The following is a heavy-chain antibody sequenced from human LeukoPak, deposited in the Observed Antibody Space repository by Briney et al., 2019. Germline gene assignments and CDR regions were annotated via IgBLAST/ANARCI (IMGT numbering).Heavy chain of an antibody. CDR2: IYHSGST. J-gene: IGHJ3*02. D-gene: IGHD2-8*01. Sequence: SETLSLTCTVSGYSISSGYYWGWIRQPPGKGLEWIGSIYHSGSTYYNPSLKSRVTISVDTSKNQFSLKLSSVTAADTAVYYCARDRDAISGAFDIWGQGTMVTVSS. CDR3: ARDRDAISGAFDI. CDR1: GYSISSGYY. V-gene: IGHV4-38-2*02.